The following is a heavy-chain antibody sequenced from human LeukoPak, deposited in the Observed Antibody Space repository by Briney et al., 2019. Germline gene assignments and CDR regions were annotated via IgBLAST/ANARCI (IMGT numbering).Heavy chain of an antibody. CDR2: IKSDGTST. V-gene: IGHV3-74*01. Sequence: GGSLRLSCAASGFTFSTHWMQWVRQAPGKGLAWVSRIKSDGTSTGYADSVKGRFTISRDNAKNTLYLQMNSLRAEDTAVYYCARDLDGYRSGNGAWGQGTLVTVSS. CDR1: GFTFSTHW. J-gene: IGHJ5*02. D-gene: IGHD5-12*01. CDR3: ARDLDGYRSGNGA.